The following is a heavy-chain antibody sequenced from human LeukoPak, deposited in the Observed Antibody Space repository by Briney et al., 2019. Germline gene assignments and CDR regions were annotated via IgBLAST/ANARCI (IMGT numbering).Heavy chain of an antibody. V-gene: IGHV1-69*13. Sequence: GASVKVSCKASGGTFSSYAISWVRQAPGQGLEWMGGIIPIFGTANYAQKFQGRVTITADESTSTAYMELSSLRSEDTAAYYCARVAVAGTSNYWGQGTLVTVSS. J-gene: IGHJ4*02. CDR1: GGTFSSYA. CDR3: ARVAVAGTSNY. D-gene: IGHD6-19*01. CDR2: IIPIFGTA.